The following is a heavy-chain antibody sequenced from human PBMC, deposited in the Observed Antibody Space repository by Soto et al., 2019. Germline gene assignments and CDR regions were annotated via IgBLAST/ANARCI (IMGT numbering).Heavy chain of an antibody. J-gene: IGHJ4*02. Sequence: QVHLVQSGAEVKKPGASVKVSCKGSGYGFTTYGITWVRQAPGQGLEWMAWISAHNGNTNYAQKLQGRVTVTRDTSTSTSYMERRSRRSDDTAVYYCARGRYGDYWGQGALVTVSS. CDR1: GYGFTTYG. D-gene: IGHD1-1*01. CDR2: ISAHNGNT. CDR3: ARGRYGDY. V-gene: IGHV1-18*01.